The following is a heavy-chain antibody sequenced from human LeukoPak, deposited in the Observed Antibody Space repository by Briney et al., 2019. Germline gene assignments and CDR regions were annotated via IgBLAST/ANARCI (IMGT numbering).Heavy chain of an antibody. Sequence: GASVKVSCKASGYTFTGYYMHWVRQAPGQGLEWMGWINPNSGGTNYAQKFQGRVTMTRDTSISTAYMELSRLRSDDTAVYYCARRGHGYSYGYNFDYWGQGTLVTVSS. CDR3: ARRGHGYSYGYNFDY. CDR1: GYTFTGYY. V-gene: IGHV1-2*02. D-gene: IGHD5-18*01. J-gene: IGHJ4*02. CDR2: INPNSGGT.